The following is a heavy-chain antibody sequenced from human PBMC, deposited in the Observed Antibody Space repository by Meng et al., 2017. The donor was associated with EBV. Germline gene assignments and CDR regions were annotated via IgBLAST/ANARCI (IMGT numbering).Heavy chain of an antibody. CDR3: ARSRSSPDVPLDY. Sequence: LVQAGAEVKKPGASVKVSCKASGYTFTGYYMHWVRQAPGQGLEWMGRINPNSGGTNYAQKFQGRVTMTRDTSISTAYMELSRLRSDDTAVYYCARSRSSPDVPLDYWGQGTLVTVSS. CDR1: GYTFTGYY. CDR2: INPNSGGT. J-gene: IGHJ4*02. V-gene: IGHV1-2*06. D-gene: IGHD6-19*01.